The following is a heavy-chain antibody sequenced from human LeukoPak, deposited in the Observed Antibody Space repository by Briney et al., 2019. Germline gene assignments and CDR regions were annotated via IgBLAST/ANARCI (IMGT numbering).Heavy chain of an antibody. Sequence: PSETLSLTCTLSGRFIYNYHWSWIRQPPGKGLEWIGYIYYSGNTNYNPSLKSRASISIDTSKNQLSLQLSSVTAADTAVYYCARDRDSSVLRDFDLWGRGTLVTVSA. CDR2: IYYSGNT. D-gene: IGHD3-22*01. V-gene: IGHV4-59*01. J-gene: IGHJ2*01. CDR3: ARDRDSSVLRDFDL. CDR1: GRFIYNYH.